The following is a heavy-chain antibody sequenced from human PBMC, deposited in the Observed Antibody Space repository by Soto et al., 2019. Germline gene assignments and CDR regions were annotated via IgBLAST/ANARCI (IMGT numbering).Heavy chain of an antibody. D-gene: IGHD6-19*01. V-gene: IGHV4-4*07. Sequence: SETLSLTCTVSGGSISSYYWSWIRQPAGKGLEWIGRIYTSGSTNYNPSLKSRVTMSVDTSKNQFSLKLSSVTAADTAVYYCARGGASQWLREPLDAFDIWGQGTMVTVSS. CDR2: IYTSGST. J-gene: IGHJ3*02. CDR1: GGSISSYY. CDR3: ARGGASQWLREPLDAFDI.